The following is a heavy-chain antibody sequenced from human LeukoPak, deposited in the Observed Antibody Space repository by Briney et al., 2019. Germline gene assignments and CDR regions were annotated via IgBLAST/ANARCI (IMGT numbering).Heavy chain of an antibody. D-gene: IGHD2-2*01. J-gene: IGHJ4*02. Sequence: SETLSLTCTVSGGSITRYPWSWIRQPAGKGLEWIGRIYASGGTNYNPSLKSRVTISIDTSKNQFSLKLTSVTAADTAVYYCARHRYCTSTSCTFYFDSWGQGRLVTVSS. V-gene: IGHV4-4*07. CDR2: IYASGGT. CDR1: GGSITRYP. CDR3: ARHRYCTSTSCTFYFDS.